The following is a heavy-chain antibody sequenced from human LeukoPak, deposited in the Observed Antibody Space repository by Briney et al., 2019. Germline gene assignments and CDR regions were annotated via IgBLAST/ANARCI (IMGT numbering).Heavy chain of an antibody. CDR1: GFTFSSYG. Sequence: GGSLRLSCVASGFTFSSYGMHWVRQAPGKGLEWVAFIRYDGSNKYYADSVKGRFTISRDNSKSTLYLQMNSLRAEDTAVYYCKKESPIGGYYDSPWGGQGTMVTVSS. CDR3: KKESPIGGYYDSPW. CDR2: IRYDGSNK. V-gene: IGHV3-30*02. D-gene: IGHD3-22*01. J-gene: IGHJ3*01.